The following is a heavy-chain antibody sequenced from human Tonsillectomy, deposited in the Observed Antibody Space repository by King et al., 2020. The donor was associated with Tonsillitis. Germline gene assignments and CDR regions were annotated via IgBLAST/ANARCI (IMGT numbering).Heavy chain of an antibody. CDR1: GFSLTTSGMC. V-gene: IGHV2-70*01. D-gene: IGHD1-26*01. CDR3: ARIAGAGDGDAFDI. CDR2: IDWDDHK. J-gene: IGHJ3*02. Sequence: TLKESGPALVKPTQTLTLTCTFSGFSLTTSGMCVSWIRQPPGKALEWLALIDWDDHKYYSTSLKTRLTISKDTSKNQVVLTMTNMDPVDTATYYCARIAGAGDGDAFDIWGQGTMVTVSS.